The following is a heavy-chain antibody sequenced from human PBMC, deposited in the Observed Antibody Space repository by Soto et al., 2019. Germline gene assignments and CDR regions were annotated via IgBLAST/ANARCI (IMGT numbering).Heavy chain of an antibody. J-gene: IGHJ4*02. CDR3: ALYRYGDFDY. CDR2: IYWDDDK. CDR1: GFSLSTTGVG. Sequence: QIILKESGPTLVKPTQTLTLTCTFSGFSLSTTGVGVGWIRQPPGKALEWLALIYWDDDKRYSPSLRNRVIITKDTSKNQVVLIMTNMDPVDTATYDCALYRYGDFDYWGQGTLVTVSS. D-gene: IGHD4-17*01. V-gene: IGHV2-5*02.